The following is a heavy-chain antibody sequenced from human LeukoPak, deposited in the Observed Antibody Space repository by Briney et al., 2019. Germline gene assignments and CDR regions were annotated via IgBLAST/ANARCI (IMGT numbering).Heavy chain of an antibody. Sequence: GGSLRLSCAASGFTFSSYSMNWVRQAPGKGREWVSYISSSSSTIYYADSVKGRFTISRDNAKNSMYLQMNSLRAEDTAVYYCARERFLAWPEEYYFDYWGQGTLVTVSS. J-gene: IGHJ4*02. D-gene: IGHD3-3*01. CDR1: GFTFSSYS. V-gene: IGHV3-48*01. CDR2: ISSSSSTI. CDR3: ARERFLAWPEEYYFDY.